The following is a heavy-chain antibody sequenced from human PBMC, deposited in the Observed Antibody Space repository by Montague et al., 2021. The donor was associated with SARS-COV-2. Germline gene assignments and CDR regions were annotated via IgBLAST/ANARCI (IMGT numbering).Heavy chain of an antibody. D-gene: IGHD3-10*01. Sequence: SETLSLTCAVQGGSFSTYSWNWIRQPPGKGLEWIGEIHHGGSTNYNPSLKSRVTISADTSKNQFSLKLTSVAAADTAVYYCARLGDGVVPSPILGVGPYYSYYYMDVWSKGTTVTVSS. CDR1: GGSFSTYS. CDR3: ARLGDGVVPSPILGVGPYYSYYYMDV. J-gene: IGHJ6*03. CDR2: IHHGGST. V-gene: IGHV4-34*01.